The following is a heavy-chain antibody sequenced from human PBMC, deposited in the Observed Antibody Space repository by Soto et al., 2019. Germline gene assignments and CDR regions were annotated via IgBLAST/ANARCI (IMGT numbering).Heavy chain of an antibody. CDR2: INAGNGNT. D-gene: IGHD4-17*01. CDR3: ARDMTTVTRPQQFDP. V-gene: IGHV1-3*01. Sequence: RGSVEVSCKASGYTFTSYSMHWVLQAPGQRLEWMGWINAGNGNTKYSQKFQGRVTITRDTSASTAYMELSSLRSEDTAVYYCARDMTTVTRPQQFDPWGQGTLVTVSS. J-gene: IGHJ5*02. CDR1: GYTFTSYS.